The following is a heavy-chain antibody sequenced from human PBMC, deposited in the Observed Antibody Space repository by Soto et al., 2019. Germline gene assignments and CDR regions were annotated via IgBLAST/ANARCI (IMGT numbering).Heavy chain of an antibody. CDR1: GFPFSGHW. V-gene: IGHV3-74*01. CDR2: INGDGTST. CDR3: ASLGLTGRYNFDS. Sequence: PGGSLRLSCVASGFPFSGHWMHWVRQGPGKGLAWVSRINGDGTSTAYADSVKGRFTISRDNAKETLSLQMNSLRAEDTGVYYCASLGLTGRYNFDSWGQGTLVTVSS. J-gene: IGHJ4*02. D-gene: IGHD7-27*01.